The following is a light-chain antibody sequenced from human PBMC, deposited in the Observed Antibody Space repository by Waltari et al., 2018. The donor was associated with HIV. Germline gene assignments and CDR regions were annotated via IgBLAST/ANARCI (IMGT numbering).Light chain of an antibody. V-gene: IGKV3-15*01. CDR3: QQYDDWPWT. Sequence: MTQSPATLSVSPGEGATLSCRASQSVGSRVAWYQQMAGQAPRLLIFGADTRASGIPARFTGSGSETEFTLTISSLQSEDFAVYFCQQYDDWPWTFGQVTKVEIK. CDR1: QSVGSR. J-gene: IGKJ1*01. CDR2: GAD.